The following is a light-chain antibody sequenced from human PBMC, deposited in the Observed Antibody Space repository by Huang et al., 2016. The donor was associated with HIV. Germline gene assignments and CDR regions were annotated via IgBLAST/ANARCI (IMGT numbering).Light chain of an antibody. CDR1: RSVSTN. Sequence: EIVLTQSPATLSVSPGQRVTIPCRANRSVSTNLAWYQQRHGQAPRRLIYGSSTRAPGSPARFSGSGSGTDFSLTISGLQSEDCALYYCHQYNNWLLSFGGGTRV. CDR2: GSS. CDR3: HQYNNWLLS. J-gene: IGKJ4*01. V-gene: IGKV3-15*01.